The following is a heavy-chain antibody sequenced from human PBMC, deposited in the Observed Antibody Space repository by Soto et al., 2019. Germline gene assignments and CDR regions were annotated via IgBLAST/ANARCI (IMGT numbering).Heavy chain of an antibody. J-gene: IGHJ5*02. CDR1: GGSVSSGSYY. CDR3: AGESYYDPPKWFDP. CDR2: IYYSGST. D-gene: IGHD3-3*01. Sequence: SETLSLTCTVSGGSVSSGSYYWSWIRQPPGKGLEWIGYIYYSGSTNYNPSLKSRVTISVDTSKNQFSLKLSSVTAADTAVYYCAGESYYDPPKWFDPWGQGTLVTVSS. V-gene: IGHV4-61*01.